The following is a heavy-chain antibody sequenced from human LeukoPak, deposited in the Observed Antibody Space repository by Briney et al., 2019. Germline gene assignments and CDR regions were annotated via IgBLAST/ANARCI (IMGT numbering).Heavy chain of an antibody. V-gene: IGHV2-70*11. Sequence: SGPALVKPTQTLTLTCTVSGFSLSTSGMCVTWIRQPPGKALEWLARIDWDDDDKYFTTSLKTRLTISKDTSKNQVVLTMANMDPLDTATYYCARIRPQLASSGYRPDYFDYWGQGALVTVSS. CDR2: IDWDDDDK. J-gene: IGHJ4*02. D-gene: IGHD3-22*01. CDR1: GFSLSTSGMC. CDR3: ARIRPQLASSGYRPDYFDY.